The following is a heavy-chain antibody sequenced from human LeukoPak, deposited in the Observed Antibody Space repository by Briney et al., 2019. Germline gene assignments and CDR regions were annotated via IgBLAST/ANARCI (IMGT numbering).Heavy chain of an antibody. CDR3: ARGVIGVDI. Sequence: SETLSLTCAVYGGSFSGYYWSGIRQPPGKGLEWSGEIYHSGSTNYNPSLKSRVTISVDTSKNQFSLKLSSVTAADTAVYYCARGVIGVDIWGQGTMVTVSS. D-gene: IGHD4-17*01. CDR1: GGSFSGYY. J-gene: IGHJ3*02. V-gene: IGHV4-34*01. CDR2: IYHSGST.